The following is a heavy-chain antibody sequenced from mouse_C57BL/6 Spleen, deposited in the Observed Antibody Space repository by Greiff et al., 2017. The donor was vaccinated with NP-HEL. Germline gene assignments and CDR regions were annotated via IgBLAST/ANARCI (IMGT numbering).Heavy chain of an antibody. CDR2: IYPRSGNT. CDR3: ARETGRQLRLDYYAMDY. J-gene: IGHJ4*01. Sequence: VQLQQSGAELARPGASVKLSCKASGYTFTSYGTSWVKQRTGQGLEWIGEIYPRSGNTYYNEKFKGKATLTADKSSSTAYMELRSRTSEDSAVYFCARETGRQLRLDYYAMDYWGQGTSVTVSS. CDR1: GYTFTSYG. D-gene: IGHD3-2*02. V-gene: IGHV1-81*01.